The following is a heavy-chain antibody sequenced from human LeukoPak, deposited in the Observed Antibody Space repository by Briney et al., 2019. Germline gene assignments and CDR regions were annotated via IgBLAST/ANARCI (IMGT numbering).Heavy chain of an antibody. CDR1: GFTFDDYA. J-gene: IGHJ4*02. D-gene: IGHD4-17*01. CDR2: ISWNSGSI. Sequence: GGSLRLSCAASGFTFDDYAMHWVRQAPGKGLEWVSGISWNSGSIGYADSVKGRFTISRDNAKNSLYLQMNSLRAEDTAVYYCAKDYGDYVGGFGDYWGQGTLVTVSS. CDR3: AKDYGDYVGGFGDY. V-gene: IGHV3-9*01.